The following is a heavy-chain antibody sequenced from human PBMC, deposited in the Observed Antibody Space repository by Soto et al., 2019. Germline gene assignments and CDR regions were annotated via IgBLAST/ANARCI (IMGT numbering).Heavy chain of an antibody. CDR1: GFTFSDYG. CDR2: ISGSGDAT. J-gene: IGHJ5*02. Sequence: EVQLLESGGGLVQPGGSLRLSCVASGFTFSDYGMSWVRQAPEKGLEWLSGISGSGDATYYVDSVKGRFTISRDNSRNTLYLQMSGLRGEDSAIYYCAKDHKTMYDLNWFDPWGQGTLVTVSS. CDR3: AKDHKTMYDLNWFDP. D-gene: IGHD3-3*01. V-gene: IGHV3-23*01.